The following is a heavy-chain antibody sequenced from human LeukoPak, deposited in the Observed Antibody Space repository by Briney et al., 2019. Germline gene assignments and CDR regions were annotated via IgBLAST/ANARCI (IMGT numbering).Heavy chain of an antibody. Sequence: KPSEALSLTCTVSGGSISSYYWSWIRQPAGKGLEWIGRIYTSGSTNYNPSLKSRVTMSEDTSKNQFSLKLSSVTAADTAVYYCARGRKVLRITIFGVVISEAGYYMDVWGKGTTVTVSS. V-gene: IGHV4-4*07. CDR2: IYTSGST. J-gene: IGHJ6*03. D-gene: IGHD3-3*01. CDR3: ARGRKVLRITIFGVVISEAGYYMDV. CDR1: GGSISSYY.